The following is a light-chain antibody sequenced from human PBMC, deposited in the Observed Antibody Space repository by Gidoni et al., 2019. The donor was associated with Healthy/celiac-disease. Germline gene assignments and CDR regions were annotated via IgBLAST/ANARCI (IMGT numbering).Light chain of an antibody. CDR2: AAS. CDR1: QSISSY. Sequence: DLQMTQSPSSLSASVGYRVTITCRASQSISSYLNWYQQKPGKAPKLLIYAASSLQSGVPSRFSGSGSGTDFTLTISSLQPEDFATYYCKQSYSTPPTFGQGTKVEIK. J-gene: IGKJ1*01. CDR3: KQSYSTPPT. V-gene: IGKV1-39*01.